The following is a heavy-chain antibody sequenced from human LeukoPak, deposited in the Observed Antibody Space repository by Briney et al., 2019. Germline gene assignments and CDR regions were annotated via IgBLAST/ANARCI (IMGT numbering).Heavy chain of an antibody. Sequence: PGGSLRLSCAASGLTFDDHALHCVRQAPGKGLEWVSLISGGGDTTYYADSVKGRFTISRDNSRNSLFLQMNSLRTKDTALYYCAKAYYHDSGTYHNHFGPPYFDYWGQRTLVTVSS. CDR2: ISGGGDTT. CDR3: AKAYYHDSGTYHNHFGPPYFDY. V-gene: IGHV3-43*02. CDR1: GLTFDDHA. D-gene: IGHD3-10*01. J-gene: IGHJ4*02.